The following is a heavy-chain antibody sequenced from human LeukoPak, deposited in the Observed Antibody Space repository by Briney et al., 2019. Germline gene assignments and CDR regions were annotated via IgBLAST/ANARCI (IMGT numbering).Heavy chain of an antibody. D-gene: IGHD6-6*01. J-gene: IGHJ4*02. V-gene: IGHV4-4*08. CDR1: GGSVSSYY. Sequence: PSETLSLTCTVSGGSVSSYYWNGIRQPPGKELEWIGFIYSSGSTNYSPSLKSRVTISIDTSKNQFSLRLSSVTAADTAVYYCARVASRSSSSRCFDYWGQGTLVTVSS. CDR2: IYSSGST. CDR3: ARVASRSSSSRCFDY.